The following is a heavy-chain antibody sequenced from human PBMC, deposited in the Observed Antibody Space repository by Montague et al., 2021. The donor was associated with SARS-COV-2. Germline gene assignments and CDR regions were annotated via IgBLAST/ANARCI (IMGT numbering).Heavy chain of an antibody. CDR1: RDSISSHNYF. CDR2: VAYSGLT. Sequence: SETLSLTCTVSRDSISSHNYFWAWIRQPPGKGLEWIGSVAYSGLTFYNPSLESRVTISVDTSKKQFSLKVNSVTAADTAVYCCAKDGEALAWGTFDIWGQGTMVTVSS. D-gene: IGHD3-10*01. V-gene: IGHV4-39*07. CDR3: AKDGEALAWGTFDI. J-gene: IGHJ3*02.